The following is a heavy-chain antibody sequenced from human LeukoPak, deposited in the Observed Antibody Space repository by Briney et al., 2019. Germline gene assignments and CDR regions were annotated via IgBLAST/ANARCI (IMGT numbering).Heavy chain of an antibody. CDR3: ARSAAEGYFDY. J-gene: IGHJ4*02. CDR2: INHSGST. Sequence: SETLSLTCAVYGGSFSGYYWSWIRQPPGKGLEWIGEINHSGSTNYNPSLKSRVTISVDTSKNQFSLKLSSVTAAGTAVYYCARSAAEGYFDYWGQGTLVTVSS. V-gene: IGHV4-34*01. D-gene: IGHD6-13*01. CDR1: GGSFSGYY.